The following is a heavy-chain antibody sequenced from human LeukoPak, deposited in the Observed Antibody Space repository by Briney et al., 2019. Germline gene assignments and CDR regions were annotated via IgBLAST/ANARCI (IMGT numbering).Heavy chain of an antibody. Sequence: SETLSLTCAVYGGSFSGYYWSWIRQPPGKGLEWIGEINHSGSTNYNPSLKSRVTISVDTSKNQFSLKLSSVTAADTAVYYCARRRGFGSSGWYGNDYWGQGTLVTVSS. V-gene: IGHV4-34*01. CDR3: ARRRGFGSSGWYGNDY. J-gene: IGHJ4*02. CDR2: INHSGST. CDR1: GGSFSGYY. D-gene: IGHD6-19*01.